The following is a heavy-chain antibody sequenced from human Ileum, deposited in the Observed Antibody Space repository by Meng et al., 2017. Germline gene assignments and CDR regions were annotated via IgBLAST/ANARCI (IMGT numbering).Heavy chain of an antibody. J-gene: IGHJ3*02. D-gene: IGHD5-12*01. CDR1: GGTFSSYA. CDR3: ARDGGLRLHAFDI. V-gene: IGHV1-69*06. Sequence: SVKVSCKASGGTFSSYAISWVRQAPGQGLEWMGGIIPIFGTANYAQKFQGRVTITADKSTSTAYMELSSLRSEDTAVYYCARDGGLRLHAFDIWAQGPMVTVSS. CDR2: IIPIFGTA.